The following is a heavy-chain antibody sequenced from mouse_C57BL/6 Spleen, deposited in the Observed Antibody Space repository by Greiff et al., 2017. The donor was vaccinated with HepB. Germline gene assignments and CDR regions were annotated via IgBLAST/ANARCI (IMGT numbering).Heavy chain of an antibody. V-gene: IGHV1-54*01. CDR3: ARGDYDRFDY. D-gene: IGHD2-4*01. CDR1: GYAFTNYL. CDR2: INPGSGGT. Sequence: QVQLQQSGAELVRPGTSVKVSCKASGYAFTNYLIEWVKQRPGQGLEWIGVINPGSGGTNYNEKFKGKATLTADKSSSTAYMQLSSLTSEDSAVYFCARGDYDRFDYWGQGTTLTVSS. J-gene: IGHJ2*01.